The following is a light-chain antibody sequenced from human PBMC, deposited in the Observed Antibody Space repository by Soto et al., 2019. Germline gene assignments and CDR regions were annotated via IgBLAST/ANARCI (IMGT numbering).Light chain of an antibody. V-gene: IGKV3-15*01. CDR3: QQYINLWT. Sequence: EIVLTQSPGTLSLSPGERATLSCRASQSVSSKLAWYQQKPGQSPRLLIYGASTRATGIPARFSGSGSGTEFTLTISSLQSEDFAVYYCQQYINLWTFGQGTKVDIK. CDR2: GAS. J-gene: IGKJ1*01. CDR1: QSVSSK.